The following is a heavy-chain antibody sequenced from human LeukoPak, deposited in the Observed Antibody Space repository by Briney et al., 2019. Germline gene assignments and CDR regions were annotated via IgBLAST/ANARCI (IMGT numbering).Heavy chain of an antibody. CDR1: GYSFTSYW. CDR2: IYPGDSDT. D-gene: IGHD3-10*01. CDR3: ARRAVRRVIAAPANDAFDI. Sequence: HGESLKISCKGSGYSFTSYWIGWVRQMPGKGLEWMGIIYPGDSDTRYSPSFQGQVTISADKSISTAYLQWSSLKASDTAMYYCARRAVRRVIAAPANDAFDIWGQGTMVTVSS. V-gene: IGHV5-51*01. J-gene: IGHJ3*02.